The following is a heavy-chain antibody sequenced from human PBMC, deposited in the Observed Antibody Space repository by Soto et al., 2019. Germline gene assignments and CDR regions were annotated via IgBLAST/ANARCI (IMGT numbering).Heavy chain of an antibody. CDR1: GFTFSTSW. J-gene: IGHJ4*02. CDR2: IRQDGSEK. CDR3: ARDLVVVVEYYFDY. V-gene: IGHV3-7*01. Sequence: EVQLVESGGGLVQPGGSLRLSCAASGFTFSTSWMSWVRQAPGKGLEWVANIRQDGSEKYYADAVKGRFTISRDNTKNSLYLQMNSLRAEDTAVYFCARDLVVVVEYYFDYWGQGTLVTVSS. D-gene: IGHD2-15*01.